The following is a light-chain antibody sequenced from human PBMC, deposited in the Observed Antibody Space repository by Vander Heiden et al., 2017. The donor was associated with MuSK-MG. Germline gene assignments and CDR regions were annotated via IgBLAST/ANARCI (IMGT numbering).Light chain of an antibody. Sequence: EIVFTQSPGTLSLSPGERATLSCRASQSVSSSYLAWYQQKPGQAPRLLIYGASSRATGIPDRCSGSGSGTDFTLTISRLEHEDVAVYYCQQDGSGARTFGGGTKVEIK. CDR2: GAS. V-gene: IGKV3-20*01. J-gene: IGKJ4*01. CDR3: QQDGSGART. CDR1: QSVSSSY.